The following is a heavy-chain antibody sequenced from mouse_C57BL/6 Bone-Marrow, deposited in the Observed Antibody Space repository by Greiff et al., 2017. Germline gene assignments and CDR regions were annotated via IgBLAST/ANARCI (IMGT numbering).Heavy chain of an antibody. J-gene: IGHJ2*01. CDR3: AREGVWEYCFDY. Sequence: QVQLQQPGAELVKPGASVKMSCKASGYTFTSYWITWVKQRPGQGLEWIGDIYPGSGSTNYNEKFKSKATLTVDTSSSTAYMQLSSLTTEDSAGYYCAREGVWEYCFDYWGQGTTLTVSS. CDR2: IYPGSGST. D-gene: IGHD2-10*02. CDR1: GYTFTSYW. V-gene: IGHV1-55*01.